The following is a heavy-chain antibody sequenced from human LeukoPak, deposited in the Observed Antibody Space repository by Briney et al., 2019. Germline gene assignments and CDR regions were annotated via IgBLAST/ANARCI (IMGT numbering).Heavy chain of an antibody. V-gene: IGHV3-53*01. CDR2: IYSGGST. CDR3: ARGRVFDY. CDR1: GFTFSDYA. Sequence: GGSLRLSCAASGFTFSDYAMGWVRQAPGKGLEWVSVIYSGGSTYYADSVKGRFTISRDNSKNTLYLQMNSLRAEDTAVYYRARGRVFDYWGQGTLVTVSS. J-gene: IGHJ4*02.